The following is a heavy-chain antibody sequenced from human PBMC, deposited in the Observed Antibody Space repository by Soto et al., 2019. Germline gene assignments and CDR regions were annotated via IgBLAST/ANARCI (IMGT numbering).Heavy chain of an antibody. CDR1: GGSISSYYW. CDR2: IYWDDDK. D-gene: IGHD3-3*01. Sequence: TLSLTCTVSGGSISSYYWSWIRQPPGKALEWLALIYWDDDKRYSPSLKSRLTITKDTSKNQVVLTMTNMDPVDTATYYCAHLWSGPTFDYWGQGTLVTVSS. V-gene: IGHV2-5*08. J-gene: IGHJ4*02. CDR3: AHLWSGPTFDY.